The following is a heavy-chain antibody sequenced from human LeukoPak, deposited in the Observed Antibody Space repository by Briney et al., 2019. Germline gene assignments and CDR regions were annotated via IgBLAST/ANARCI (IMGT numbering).Heavy chain of an antibody. V-gene: IGHV4-39*01. J-gene: IGHJ4*02. CDR3: ARHSNGYFDY. D-gene: IGHD3-22*01. CDR1: GGSISSSSYY. Sequence: PSETLSLTCTVSGGSISSSSYYWGWIRQPPGKGLEWIGSIYYSGNTYFNPSLKSRVTISVDTSKNQFALKLSSVTVADTAFYCCARHSNGYFDYWGQGTLVTVSS. CDR2: IYYSGNT.